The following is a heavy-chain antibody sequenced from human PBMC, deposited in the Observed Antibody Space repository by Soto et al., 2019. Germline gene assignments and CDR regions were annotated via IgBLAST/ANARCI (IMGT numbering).Heavy chain of an antibody. J-gene: IGHJ4*02. CDR2: ISSSSSYI. CDR1: GFTFSSYS. CDR3: AKVGWFGELLSNY. D-gene: IGHD3-10*01. V-gene: IGHV3-21*04. Sequence: GGSLRVSCAASGFTFSSYSMNWGRQAPGKGLEWVSSISSSSSYIYYADSVKGRFTISRDNSKNSLYLQMNSLRAEDTAVYYCAKVGWFGELLSNYWGQGTLVTVSS.